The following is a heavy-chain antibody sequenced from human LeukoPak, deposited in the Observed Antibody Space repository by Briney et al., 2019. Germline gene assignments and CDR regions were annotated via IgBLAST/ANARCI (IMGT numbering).Heavy chain of an antibody. CDR2: IYYSGST. V-gene: IGHV4-59*08. D-gene: IGHD4-17*01. Sequence: SETLSLTCTVSGGSISSYCWSWIRQPPGKGLEWIGYIYYSGSTNYNPSLKSRVTISVDTSKNQFSLKLSSVTAADTAVYYCARGTVSAFDIWGQGTMVTVSS. J-gene: IGHJ3*02. CDR1: GGSISSYC. CDR3: ARGTVSAFDI.